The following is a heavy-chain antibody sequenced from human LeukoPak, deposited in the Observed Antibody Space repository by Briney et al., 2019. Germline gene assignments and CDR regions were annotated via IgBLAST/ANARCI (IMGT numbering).Heavy chain of an antibody. D-gene: IGHD2-15*01. Sequence: GGSLRLSCADSGVTFSSYWMHWVRQAPGKGLVWVSRINSDGSSTSYADSVRGRFTISRDNAKNTLYLQMNSLRAEDTAVYYCARSNHCSGGSCYSAWFDPWGQGTLVTVSS. CDR1: GVTFSSYW. CDR2: INSDGSST. J-gene: IGHJ5*02. CDR3: ARSNHCSGGSCYSAWFDP. V-gene: IGHV3-74*01.